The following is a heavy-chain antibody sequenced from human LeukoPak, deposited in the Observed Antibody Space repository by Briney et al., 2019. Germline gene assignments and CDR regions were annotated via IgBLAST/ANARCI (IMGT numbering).Heavy chain of an antibody. Sequence: GGSLRLSCTASGFSISGSVMTWVRQAPGKGLEWVSYISSSGSTIYYADSVKGRFTISRDNAKNSLYLQMNSLRAEDTAVYYCAIPTDWGQGTLVTVSS. D-gene: IGHD4-17*01. CDR1: GFSISGSV. CDR3: AIPTD. J-gene: IGHJ4*02. V-gene: IGHV3-48*03. CDR2: ISSSGSTI.